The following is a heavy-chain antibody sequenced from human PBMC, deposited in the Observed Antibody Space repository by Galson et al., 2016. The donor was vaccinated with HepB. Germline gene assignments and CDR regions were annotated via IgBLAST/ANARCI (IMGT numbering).Heavy chain of an antibody. V-gene: IGHV4-4*02. CDR1: GGSISSSDW. CDR2: IFHSGST. Sequence: SETLSLTCAVSGGSISSSDWWSWVRQPPGKGLEWIGEIFHSGSTNYNPSLKSRVTISVDRSTNQFSLKLSSVTAADTAVYYCAKEGEWDLLNSFDSWGQGTLVTVSS. J-gene: IGHJ4*02. D-gene: IGHD1-26*01. CDR3: AKEGEWDLLNSFDS.